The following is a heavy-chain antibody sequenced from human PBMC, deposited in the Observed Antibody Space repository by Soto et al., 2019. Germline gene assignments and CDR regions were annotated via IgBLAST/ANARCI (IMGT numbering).Heavy chain of an antibody. CDR3: ARDVEVYSSSWYNWFDP. D-gene: IGHD6-13*01. CDR2: ISAYNGNT. Sequence: ASVKVSCKASGYTFTSYGISWVRQAPGQGLEWVGWISAYNGNTDYAQKLQGRVTMTTDTSTSTAYMELRSLRSDDTAVYYCARDVEVYSSSWYNWFDPWGQGTLVTVSS. CDR1: GYTFTSYG. J-gene: IGHJ5*02. V-gene: IGHV1-18*01.